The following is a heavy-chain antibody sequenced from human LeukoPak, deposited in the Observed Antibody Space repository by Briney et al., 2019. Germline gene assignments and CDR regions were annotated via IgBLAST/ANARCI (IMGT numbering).Heavy chain of an antibody. CDR1: GFTFSSYG. V-gene: IGHV3-30*02. CDR2: IRYDGSNK. CDR3: AKEEGIVGATPDY. J-gene: IGHJ4*02. D-gene: IGHD1-26*01. Sequence: PGGSLRLSCAASGFTFSSYGMHWVRQAPGKGLEWVAFIRYDGSNKYYADSVKGRFTISRDNSKNTLYLQMSSLRAEDTAVYYCAKEEGIVGATPDYWGQGTLVTVSS.